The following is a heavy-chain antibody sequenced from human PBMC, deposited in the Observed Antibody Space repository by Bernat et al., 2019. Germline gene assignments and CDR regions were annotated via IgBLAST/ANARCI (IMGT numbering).Heavy chain of an antibody. J-gene: IGHJ6*02. CDR1: GFTFSSYG. CDR2: IWYDGSNK. V-gene: IGHV3-33*01. CDR3: ARSNYDFWSGYRANYYYYGMDV. Sequence: QVQLVEPGGGVVQPGRSLRLSCAASGFTFSSYGMHWVRQAPGKGLEWVAVIWYDGSNKYYADSVKGRFTISRDNSKNTLYLQMNSLRAEDTAVYYCARSNYDFWSGYRANYYYYGMDVWGQGTTVTVSS. D-gene: IGHD3-3*01.